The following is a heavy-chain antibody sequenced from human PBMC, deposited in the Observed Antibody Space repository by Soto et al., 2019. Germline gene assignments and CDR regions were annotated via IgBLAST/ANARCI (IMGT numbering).Heavy chain of an antibody. D-gene: IGHD2-2*01. V-gene: IGHV1-69*13. Sequence: ASVKVSCKASGYTFTSYGISWVRQAPLQGLEWMGGIIPIFGTANYAQKFQGRVTITADESTSTAYMELRSLRSEDTAVYYCARPSAPRYCSITSCSFDYWGQGTLVTVSS. CDR1: GYTFTSYG. CDR3: ARPSAPRYCSITSCSFDY. J-gene: IGHJ4*02. CDR2: IIPIFGTA.